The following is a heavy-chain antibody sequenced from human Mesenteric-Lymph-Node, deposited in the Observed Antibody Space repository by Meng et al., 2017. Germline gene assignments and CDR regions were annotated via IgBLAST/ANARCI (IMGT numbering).Heavy chain of an antibody. Sequence: VHLVQSRVEVKKPGAAVQVSCKAAGYTFTSYGISWVRQAPGQGLEWMGWISAYNGNTNYAQKLQGRVTMTTDTSTSTAYMELRSLRSDDTAVYYCARGPFQYSSSSYLVYWGQGTLVTVSS. CDR3: ARGPFQYSSSSYLVY. CDR2: ISAYNGNT. CDR1: GYTFTSYG. D-gene: IGHD6-6*01. J-gene: IGHJ4*02. V-gene: IGHV1-18*01.